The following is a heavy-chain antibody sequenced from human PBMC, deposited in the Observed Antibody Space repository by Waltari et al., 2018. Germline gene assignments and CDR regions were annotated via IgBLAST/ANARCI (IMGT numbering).Heavy chain of an antibody. CDR2: IKDDGSER. CDR3: VSGGYFDY. CDR1: GFTFSVYW. J-gene: IGHJ4*02. Sequence: EVQLVESGGGLVQPGGSLRLSCAASGFTFSVYWMNWVRQAPGKGLEWVANIKDDGSERSYVDSVKGRFTISRDNAKHSLYLQINSLRAEDTAVYYCVSGGYFDYWGQGTLVTVSS. V-gene: IGHV3-7*01.